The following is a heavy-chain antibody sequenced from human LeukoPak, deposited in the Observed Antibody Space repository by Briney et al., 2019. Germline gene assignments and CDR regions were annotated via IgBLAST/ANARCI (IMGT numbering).Heavy chain of an antibody. CDR2: INNDGRST. V-gene: IGHV3-74*01. Sequence: GGSLRLSCAASGFTFSSYWMHWVRQAPGKGLVWVSRINNDGRSTRYADSVKGRFTISRDNAKNTLYLQINSLRAEVTAVYYCARDDSGGFAYWGQGTLVTVSS. J-gene: IGHJ4*02. D-gene: IGHD3-16*01. CDR3: ARDDSGGFAY. CDR1: GFTFSSYW.